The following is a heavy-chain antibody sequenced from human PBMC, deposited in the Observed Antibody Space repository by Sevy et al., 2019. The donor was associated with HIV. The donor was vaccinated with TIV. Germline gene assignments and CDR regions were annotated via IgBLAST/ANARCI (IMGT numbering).Heavy chain of an antibody. V-gene: IGHV1-2*02. CDR1: GYRFTGYY. D-gene: IGHD1-26*01. CDR3: ARARYSSSYYTWWFDP. CDR2: INPNRGGT. Sequence: ASVKVSCKASGYRFTGYYIHWVRQAPGQGLEWMGWINPNRGGTSYAQNFQGRVTMTSDGSINTAYMELRNLRSDDAAVYYCARARYSSSYYTWWFDPWGQGTLVTVSS. J-gene: IGHJ5*02.